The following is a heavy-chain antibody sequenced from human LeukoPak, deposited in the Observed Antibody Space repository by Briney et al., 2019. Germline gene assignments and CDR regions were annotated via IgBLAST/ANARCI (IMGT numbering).Heavy chain of an antibody. CDR2: ISSSSSYI. CDR1: GFTFSSYS. J-gene: IGHJ4*02. Sequence: GGSLRLSCAASGFTFSSYSMNWVRQAPGKGLEWVSSISSSSSYIYYADSVKGRFTISRDNAKNSLYLQMNSLRAEDTAVYYCARVTYDSSGYYSINFDYWGQGTLVTVSS. V-gene: IGHV3-21*01. D-gene: IGHD3-22*01. CDR3: ARVTYDSSGYYSINFDY.